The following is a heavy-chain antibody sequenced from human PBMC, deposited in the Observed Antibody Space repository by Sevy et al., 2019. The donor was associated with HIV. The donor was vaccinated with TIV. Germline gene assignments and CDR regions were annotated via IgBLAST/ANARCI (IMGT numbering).Heavy chain of an antibody. J-gene: IGHJ5*02. V-gene: IGHV1-69*13. D-gene: IGHD2-15*01. CDR1: GGTFSSYA. CDR3: AREDGIVVVVAATSWFDP. CDR2: IIPIFGTA. Sequence: ASVKVSCKASGGTFSSYAISWVRQAPGQGFEWMGRIIPIFGTANYAQKFQGRVTITADESTSTAYMELSSLRSEDTAVYYCAREDGIVVVVAATSWFDPWGQGTLVTVSS.